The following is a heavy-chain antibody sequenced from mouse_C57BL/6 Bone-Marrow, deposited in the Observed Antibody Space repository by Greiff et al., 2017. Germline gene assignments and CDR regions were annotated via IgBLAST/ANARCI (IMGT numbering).Heavy chain of an antibody. V-gene: IGHV1-7*01. CDR1: GYTFTSYW. Sequence: QVQLKQSVAELAKPGASVKLSCKASGYTFTSYWMHWVKQRPGQGLEWIGYINPSSGYTKYNQKFKDTATLTADKSSSTAYMQLSSLTYEDSAVYYGTRYSNYAMDYWGRGTSDTVSS. D-gene: IGHD2-5*01. J-gene: IGHJ4*01. CDR2: INPSSGYT. CDR3: TRYSNYAMDY.